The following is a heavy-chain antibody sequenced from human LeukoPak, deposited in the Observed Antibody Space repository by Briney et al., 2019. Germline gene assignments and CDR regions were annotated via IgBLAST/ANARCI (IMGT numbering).Heavy chain of an antibody. CDR1: GGSISSYY. J-gene: IGHJ3*02. V-gene: IGHV4-4*09. Sequence: SETLSLTCTVSGGSISSYYWSWIRQPPGKGLEWIGYIYTSGSTNYNPSLKSRVTISVDTSKNQFSLKLSSVTAADTAVYYCARLSASGIDAFDIWGQGTMVTVSS. CDR3: ARLSASGIDAFDI. D-gene: IGHD3-10*01. CDR2: IYTSGST.